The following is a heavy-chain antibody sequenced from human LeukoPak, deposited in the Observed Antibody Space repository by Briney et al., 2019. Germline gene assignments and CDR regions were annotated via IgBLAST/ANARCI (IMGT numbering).Heavy chain of an antibody. CDR3: ARGRLYYDILTGYRNWFDP. CDR1: GFTFSTYW. CDR2: INHSGST. V-gene: IGHV4-34*01. J-gene: IGHJ5*02. Sequence: PGGSLRLSCAASGFTFSTYWMTWVRQPPGKGLEWIGEINHSGSTNYNPSLKSRVTISVDTSKNQFSLKLSSVTAADTAVYYCARGRLYYDILTGYRNWFDPWGQGTLVTVSS. D-gene: IGHD3-9*01.